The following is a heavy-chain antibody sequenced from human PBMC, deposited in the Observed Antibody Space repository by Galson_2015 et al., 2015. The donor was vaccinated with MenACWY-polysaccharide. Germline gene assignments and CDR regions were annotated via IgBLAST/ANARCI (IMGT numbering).Heavy chain of an antibody. CDR3: ARDHQVVTLTFDY. D-gene: IGHD2-21*02. CDR1: GFTFSSYS. J-gene: IGHJ4*02. CDR2: ISSSSSTI. V-gene: IGHV3-48*01. Sequence: SLRLSCAASGFTFSSYSMNWVRQAPGKGLEWVSYISSSSSTIYYADSVKGRFTISRDNAKNSLYLQMNSLRAEDTAVYYCARDHQVVTLTFDYWGQGTLVTVSS.